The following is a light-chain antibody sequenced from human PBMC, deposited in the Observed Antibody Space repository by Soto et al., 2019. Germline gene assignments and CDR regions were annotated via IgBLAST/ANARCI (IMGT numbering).Light chain of an antibody. J-gene: IGKJ1*01. CDR2: GAS. Sequence: EIVMTQSPATLSVSTGERATLSCRASQSISSNLAWYQQKGGQAPRLLIYGASTRATGIPARFSGSGSGTEFTLTISSLQSEDFAVYYCQQYNNWPRAFGQGAKVEIK. V-gene: IGKV3-15*01. CDR3: QQYNNWPRA. CDR1: QSISSN.